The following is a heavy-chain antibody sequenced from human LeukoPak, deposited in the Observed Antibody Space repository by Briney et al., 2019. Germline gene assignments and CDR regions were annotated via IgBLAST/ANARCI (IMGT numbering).Heavy chain of an antibody. Sequence: SETLSLTCTVSGGSISNSSYYWGWIHQPPGKGLEWIGSIYYSGSTYYNPSLKSRVTISVDTSKNQFSLKLSSVTAADTAVYYCARLPTVTFFDYWGQGTLVTVSS. CDR1: GGSISNSSYY. CDR2: IYYSGST. CDR3: ARLPTVTFFDY. V-gene: IGHV4-39*01. D-gene: IGHD4-17*01. J-gene: IGHJ4*02.